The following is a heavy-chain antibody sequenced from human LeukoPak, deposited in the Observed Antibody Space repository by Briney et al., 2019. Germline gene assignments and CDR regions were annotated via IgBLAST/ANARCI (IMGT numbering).Heavy chain of an antibody. CDR2: ISGRDYST. Sequence: PGGSLRLSCAASGFTFSSYAMSWVRQAPGKGLEWASAISGRDYSTYYADSVRGRFTISRDNSKNTLFLQMNSLRAEDTAVYYCAKQQDYGGDSRYFQHWGQGTLVTVSS. V-gene: IGHV3-23*01. J-gene: IGHJ1*01. D-gene: IGHD4-23*01. CDR3: AKQQDYGGDSRYFQH. CDR1: GFTFSSYA.